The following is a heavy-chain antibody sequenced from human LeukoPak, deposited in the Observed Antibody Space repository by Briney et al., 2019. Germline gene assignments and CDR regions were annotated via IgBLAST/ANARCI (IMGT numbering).Heavy chain of an antibody. CDR2: IIPIFGTA. CDR1: GGTFSSYA. V-gene: IGHV1-69*06. Sequence: SVKVSCKASGGTFSSYAISWVRQAPGQGLEWMGGIIPIFGTANYAQKFQGRVTITADKSTSTAYMELSSLRVEDTAVYFCARYSEVYYYVDVWGTGTTVTVSS. D-gene: IGHD2-21*01. CDR3: ARYSEVYYYVDV. J-gene: IGHJ6*03.